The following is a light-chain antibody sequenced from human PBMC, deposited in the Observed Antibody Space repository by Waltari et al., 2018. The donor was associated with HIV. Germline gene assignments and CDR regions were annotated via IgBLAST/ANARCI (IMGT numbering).Light chain of an antibody. CDR1: NHIIKN. CDR2: YDD. Sequence: SYVLTTPPSVSVAPGKTDRITCGGNNHIIKNVQWYHQRPGQAPCLVICYDDDRPSGIPERFSGSKSGNTATLTSSTVEAGDEGDYYCQVWDSSSGHVVFGGGTKLTVL. J-gene: IGLJ3*02. V-gene: IGLV3-21*04. CDR3: QVWDSSSGHVV.